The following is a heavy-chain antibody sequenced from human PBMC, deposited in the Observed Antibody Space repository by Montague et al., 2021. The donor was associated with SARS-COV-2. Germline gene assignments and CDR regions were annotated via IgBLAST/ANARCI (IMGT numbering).Heavy chain of an antibody. J-gene: IGHJ5*02. CDR2: INHSGST. D-gene: IGHD3-22*01. CDR3: ARGPRITMIVVVITDIWFDP. Sequence: SETLSLTCAVYGGSVSDYYWSWIRQPPGKGLELIGEINHSGSTNXXPSLKSRVTTSVDTSKNQFSLKLTSVTAADTAVYYCARGPRITMIVVVITDIWFDPWGQGTLVTVSS. V-gene: IGHV4-34*01. CDR1: GGSVSDYY.